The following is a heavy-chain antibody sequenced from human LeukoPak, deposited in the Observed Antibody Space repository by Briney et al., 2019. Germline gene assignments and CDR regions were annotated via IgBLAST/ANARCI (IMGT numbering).Heavy chain of an antibody. CDR3: VKEPRGYSFSFDI. J-gene: IGHJ3*02. V-gene: IGHV3-23*01. D-gene: IGHD5-18*01. CDR2: ISGSGSKT. Sequence: GGSLRLSCAASGFTFSTCAINWVRQAPGKGLEWISAISGSGSKTFYADSVKGRFTISRDNPKNTLYLQMNSLRPEDTAVYYCVKEPRGYSFSFDIWGQGTMVTVSS. CDR1: GFTFSTCA.